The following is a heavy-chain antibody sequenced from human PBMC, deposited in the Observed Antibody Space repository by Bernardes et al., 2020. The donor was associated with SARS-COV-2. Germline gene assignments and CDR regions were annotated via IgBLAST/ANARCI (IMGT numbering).Heavy chain of an antibody. CDR1: GFTFSTYG. D-gene: IGHD2-8*01. V-gene: IGHV3-48*04. CDR3: ARSLMAWGYFDY. Sequence: GGSLRLSCAASGFTFSTYGMHWVRQAPGKGLEWLSYIGSSSSPIYYADTVMGRFTISRDNAKNSLYLQMNSLRVEDTAVYYCARSLMAWGYFDYWGQGTLVTVSS. CDR2: IGSSSSPI. J-gene: IGHJ4*02.